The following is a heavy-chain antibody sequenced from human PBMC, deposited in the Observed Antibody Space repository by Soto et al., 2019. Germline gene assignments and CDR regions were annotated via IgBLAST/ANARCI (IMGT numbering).Heavy chain of an antibody. Sequence: PGGSLRLSCVASGFTFDTYGIHWVRQAPGKGLQWVALISYEGSNTYYADSVRGRFTISRDNSKNTLYLQINALRPEDTGVYYCARVTPGNNLYYFSGLDVWRQGTSVTVSS. J-gene: IGHJ6*02. D-gene: IGHD1-1*01. CDR3: ARVTPGNNLYYFSGLDV. CDR1: GFTFDTYG. V-gene: IGHV3-30-3*01. CDR2: ISYEGSNT.